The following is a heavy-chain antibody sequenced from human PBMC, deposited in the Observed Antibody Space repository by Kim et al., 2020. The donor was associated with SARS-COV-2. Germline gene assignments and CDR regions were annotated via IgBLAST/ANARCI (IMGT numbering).Heavy chain of an antibody. CDR3: ARVGGRGWWERLLDY. V-gene: IGHV4-59*13. D-gene: IGHD1-26*01. CDR1: GGSMNAYY. J-gene: IGHJ4*02. CDR2: ISYTGAT. Sequence: SETLSLTCSVSGGSMNAYYWSWIRQPPGKGLEWIGDISYTGATDYNPSLKSRVTMSVDTSKNQFSLKLGSVTAADTAVYYWARVGGRGWWERLLDYWGQG.